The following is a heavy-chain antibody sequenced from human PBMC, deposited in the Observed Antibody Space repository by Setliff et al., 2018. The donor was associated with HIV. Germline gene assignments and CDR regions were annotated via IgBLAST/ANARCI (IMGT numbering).Heavy chain of an antibody. V-gene: IGHV1-69*13. CDR1: GYSFTTFG. J-gene: IGHJ4*02. CDR2: IIPKSDTT. D-gene: IGHD3-3*02. CDR3: ARHPMSPFLEWSYDS. Sequence: SVKVSCKASGYSFTTFGVTWVRQAPGQGLEWMGKIIPKSDTTTYAQKFQGRVTITADESTSTAYMELSSLRSEDTAVYYCARHPMSPFLEWSYDSWGQGTLVTVSS.